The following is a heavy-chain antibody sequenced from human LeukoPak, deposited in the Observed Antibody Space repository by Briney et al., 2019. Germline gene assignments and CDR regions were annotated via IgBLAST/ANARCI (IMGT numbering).Heavy chain of an antibody. D-gene: IGHD3-3*01. J-gene: IGHJ4*02. CDR2: IIPIFGTA. CDR1: GGTFSSYA. CDR3: ARVTGITIFGVVIPSDY. V-gene: IGHV1-69*13. Sequence: GASVKVSCKASGGTFSSYAISWVRQAPGQGLEWMGGIIPIFGTANYAQKFQGRVTITADESTSTAYMELRSLRSDDTAVYYCARVTGITIFGVVIPSDYWGQGTLVTVSS.